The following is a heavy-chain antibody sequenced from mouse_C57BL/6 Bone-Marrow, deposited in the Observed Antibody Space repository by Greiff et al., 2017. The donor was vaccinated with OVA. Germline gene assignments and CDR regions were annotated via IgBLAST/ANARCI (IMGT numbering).Heavy chain of an antibody. D-gene: IGHD2-4*01. J-gene: IGHJ2*01. CDR2: INPSSGYT. Sequence: LVESGAELARPGASVKMSCKASGYTFTSYTMHWVKQRPGQGLEWIGYINPSSGYTKYNQKFKDKATLTADKSSSTAYMQLSSLTSEDSAVYYCARSEGLRRGYYFDYWGQGTTLTVSS. V-gene: IGHV1-4*01. CDR3: ARSEGLRRGYYFDY. CDR1: GYTFTSYT.